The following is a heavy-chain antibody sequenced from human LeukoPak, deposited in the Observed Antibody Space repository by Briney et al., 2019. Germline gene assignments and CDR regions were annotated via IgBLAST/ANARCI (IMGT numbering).Heavy chain of an antibody. CDR3: AELRSSAFDI. V-gene: IGHV3-74*03. CDR2: INSDGSST. CDR1: GFTFSSYW. Sequence: PGGSLRLSCAASGFTFSSYWMHWVRQAPGKGLVWVSRINSDGSSTTYADSVKGRFTISRDNAKNTPYPQMNSLRAEDTAVYYCAELRSSAFDIWGQGTMVTVSS. J-gene: IGHJ3*02. D-gene: IGHD1-26*01.